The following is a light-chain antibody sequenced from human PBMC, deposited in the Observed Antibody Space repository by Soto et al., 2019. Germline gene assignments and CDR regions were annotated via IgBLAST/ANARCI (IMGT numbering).Light chain of an antibody. Sequence: DIQMTQSPSTLSASVGDRVVITCRASQNINKWLAWYQQKPGKAPKFLIYDASTLETGVPSRFSGSGSGTEFTLTISSLQPDDFATFYCQEYDTFPPTFGQGTKVEI. J-gene: IGKJ1*01. CDR2: DAS. V-gene: IGKV1-5*01. CDR3: QEYDTFPPT. CDR1: QNINKW.